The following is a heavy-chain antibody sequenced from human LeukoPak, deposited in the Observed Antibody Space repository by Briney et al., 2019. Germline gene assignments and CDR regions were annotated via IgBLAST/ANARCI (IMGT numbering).Heavy chain of an antibody. Sequence: SETLSLTCAVYGGSFSGYYWSWIRQPPGKGLEWIGEINHSGSTNYNPSLKSRVTISVDTSKNQFSLKLSSVTAADTAVYYCARDLSGIAGYTYGRGIDYWGQGTLVTVSS. CDR2: INHSGST. D-gene: IGHD5-18*01. V-gene: IGHV4-34*01. CDR1: GGSFSGYY. CDR3: ARDLSGIAGYTYGRGIDY. J-gene: IGHJ4*02.